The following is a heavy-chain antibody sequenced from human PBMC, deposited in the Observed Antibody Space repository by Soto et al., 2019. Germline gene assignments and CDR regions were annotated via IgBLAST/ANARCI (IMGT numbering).Heavy chain of an antibody. J-gene: IGHJ4*02. CDR1: GFSFRSYA. CDR3: ARARLDTPALEY. D-gene: IGHD2-2*01. Sequence: QVQLVESGGGVVQPGRSLRLSCAASGFSFRSYAMHWVRQAPGKGLEWVAVMSYDGSDKDYADSVKGRFTISRDNSKHTLYLKMSSLGAEDSAVYYCARARLDTPALEYWGQGTMVTVSS. V-gene: IGHV3-30-3*01. CDR2: MSYDGSDK.